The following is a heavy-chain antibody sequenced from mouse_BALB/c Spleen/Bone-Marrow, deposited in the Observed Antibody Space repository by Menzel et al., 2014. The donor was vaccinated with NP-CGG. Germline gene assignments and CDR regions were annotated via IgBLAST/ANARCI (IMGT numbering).Heavy chain of an antibody. CDR2: INPSNGRT. J-gene: IGHJ2*01. D-gene: IGHD1-1*01. CDR1: GYTFTSYW. Sequence: VQLQESGAELAKPGSSVKLSCKASGYTFTSYWMHWVKQRPGQGLEWIGAINPSNGRTNYNEKFKSKATLTVDKSSSTAYMQLSSLTSEDSAAYYCARRTTTVVATDYWGQGTTLTVSS. V-gene: IGHV1S81*02. CDR3: ARRTTTVVATDY.